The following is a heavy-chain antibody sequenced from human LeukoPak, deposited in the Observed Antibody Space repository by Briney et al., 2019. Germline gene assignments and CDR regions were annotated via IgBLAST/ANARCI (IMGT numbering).Heavy chain of an antibody. V-gene: IGHV3-11*01. J-gene: IGHJ3*02. CDR2: ITGTDHSM. Sequence: PGGSLRLSCDASGFIFSDFYMSWISQAPGKGLEWLSYITGTDHSMRYADSVKGRFAISRDNSKNTLYLQMNSLRAEDTAVYYCAKMPPIDYYDSSGYYYPGAFDIWGQGTMVTVSS. D-gene: IGHD3-22*01. CDR3: AKMPPIDYYDSSGYYYPGAFDI. CDR1: GFIFSDFY.